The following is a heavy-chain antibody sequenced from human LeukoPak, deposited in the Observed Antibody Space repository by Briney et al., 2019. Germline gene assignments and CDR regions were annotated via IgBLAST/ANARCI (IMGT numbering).Heavy chain of an antibody. J-gene: IGHJ4*02. V-gene: IGHV3-30-3*01. CDR1: GFTFSSYA. CDR2: ISYDGSNK. Sequence: GGSLRLSCAASGFTFSSYAMHWVRQAPGKGLEWVAVISYDGSNKYYADSVKGRFTISRDNSKNTLYLQMNSLRAEDTAVYYCANLGYCSGGSCRWGQGTLVTVSS. CDR3: ANLGYCSGGSCR. D-gene: IGHD2-15*01.